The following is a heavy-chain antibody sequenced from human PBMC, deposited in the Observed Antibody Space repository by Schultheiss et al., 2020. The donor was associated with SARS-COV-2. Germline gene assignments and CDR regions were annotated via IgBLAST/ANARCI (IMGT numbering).Heavy chain of an antibody. V-gene: IGHV3-20*04. Sequence: GGSLRLSCAASGFTFDDYGMSWVRQAPGKGLEWVSGINWNGGSTGYADSVKGRFTISRDNAKNSLYLQMNSLRAEDTALYYCARASSSSGYYAFDYWGQGTLVTVSS. CDR3: ARASSSSGYYAFDY. CDR1: GFTFDDYG. J-gene: IGHJ4*02. CDR2: INWNGGST. D-gene: IGHD3-22*01.